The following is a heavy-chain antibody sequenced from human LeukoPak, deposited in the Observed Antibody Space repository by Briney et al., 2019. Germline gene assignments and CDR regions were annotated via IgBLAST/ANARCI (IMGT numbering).Heavy chain of an antibody. J-gene: IGHJ5*02. D-gene: IGHD3-16*02. Sequence: GGSLRLSCAASGFTFSGSAMHWVRQASGKGLEWVGRIRSKANSYATAYAASVKGRFTISRDDSKNTAYLQMSSLKTEDTAVYYCTRPPIETHPGAWGQGTLVTVSS. V-gene: IGHV3-73*01. CDR3: TRPPIETHPGA. CDR2: IRSKANSYAT. CDR1: GFTFSGSA.